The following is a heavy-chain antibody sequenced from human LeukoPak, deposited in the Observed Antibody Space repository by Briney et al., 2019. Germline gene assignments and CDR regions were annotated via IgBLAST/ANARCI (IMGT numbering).Heavy chain of an antibody. D-gene: IGHD1-26*01. CDR3: ARGRLYSGSYFGWFDP. CDR2: IYYSGST. J-gene: IGHJ5*02. CDR1: GGSISSYY. Sequence: SETLSLTCTVSGGSISSYYWSWIRQPPGKGLEWIRYIYYSGSTNYNPSLKSRVTISVDTSKNQFSLKLSSVTAADTAVYYCARGRLYSGSYFGWFDPWGQGTLVTVSS. V-gene: IGHV4-59*01.